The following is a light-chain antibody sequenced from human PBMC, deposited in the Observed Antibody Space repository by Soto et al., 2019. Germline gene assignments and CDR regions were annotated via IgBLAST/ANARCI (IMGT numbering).Light chain of an antibody. CDR1: QSISNF. CDR3: QQTYSPNA. V-gene: IGKV1-39*01. CDR2: AAS. J-gene: IGKJ1*01. Sequence: DIQMTQSPSSLSASVGDSVSITCRASQSISNFLNWYQQKPGKAPKLLIYAASNFQSGVPSRFSGSGSGTDFTLTNSRLQREDFATYYGQQTYSPNAVGPGTKVDIK.